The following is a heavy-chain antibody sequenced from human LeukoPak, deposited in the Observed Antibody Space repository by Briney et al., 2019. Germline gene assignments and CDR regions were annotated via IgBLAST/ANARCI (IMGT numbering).Heavy chain of an antibody. CDR1: GGSISNYY. D-gene: IGHD6-13*01. CDR2: IYYSGTT. J-gene: IGHJ4*02. CDR3: ARGVYIAAAQYGY. V-gene: IGHV4-59*01. Sequence: SQTLSLTCTVSGGSISNYYWSWIRQPPGKGLEWIGYIYYSGTTNYNPSLKSRVTISVDTSKNQFSLKLNSVTAADTAVYYCARGVYIAAAQYGYWGQGTLVTVSS.